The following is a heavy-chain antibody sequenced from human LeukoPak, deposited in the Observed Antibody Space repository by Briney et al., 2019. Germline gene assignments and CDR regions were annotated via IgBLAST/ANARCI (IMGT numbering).Heavy chain of an antibody. J-gene: IGHJ4*02. CDR3: AKEMGSRSSLFYFDY. CDR1: GFTFRSYG. D-gene: IGHD3-10*01. Sequence: GGSLRLSCAASGFTFRSYGMPWVRQAPGKGLEWVAAISNDGSNKYYAESVNGRFTISRDNSKNTLYLLVNTLRGDDTAVYYCAKEMGSRSSLFYFDYWGQGTLLTVSS. V-gene: IGHV3-30*18. CDR2: ISNDGSNK.